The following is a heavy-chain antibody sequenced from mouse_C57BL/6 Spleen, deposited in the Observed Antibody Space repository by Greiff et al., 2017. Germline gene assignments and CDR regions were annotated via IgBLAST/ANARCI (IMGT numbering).Heavy chain of an antibody. J-gene: IGHJ1*03. CDR2: IDPSDSET. Sequence: VQLQHPGAELVRPGSSVKLSCKASGFTFTIYWLHWVKQRPIQGLEWIGNIDPSDSETHYNQKFQDKATLPVDKSSNTAYMQLSSLTSEVSAVYYGARERITAEGATNRYFDVWGTGTTVTVSS. V-gene: IGHV1-52*01. CDR1: GFTFTIYW. D-gene: IGHD1-1*01. CDR3: ARERITAEGATNRYFDV.